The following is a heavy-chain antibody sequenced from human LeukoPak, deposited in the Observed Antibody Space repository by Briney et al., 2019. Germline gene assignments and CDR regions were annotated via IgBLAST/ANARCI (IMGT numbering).Heavy chain of an antibody. Sequence: ASVKVSFTSSGYTFTVYYMHWVRQAPGQGLEWMGWINPNSGGTNYAQKFQGRVTMTRDTSISTAYMELSRLRSDDTAVYYCTRDTIYDFWSGYHDYWGQGTLVTVSS. J-gene: IGHJ4*02. D-gene: IGHD3-3*01. V-gene: IGHV1-2*02. CDR2: INPNSGGT. CDR3: TRDTIYDFWSGYHDY. CDR1: GYTFTVYY.